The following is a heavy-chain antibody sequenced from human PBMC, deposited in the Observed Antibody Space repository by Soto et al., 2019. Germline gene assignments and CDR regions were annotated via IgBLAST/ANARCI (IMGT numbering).Heavy chain of an antibody. CDR3: ARAGSYSGYHIYY. V-gene: IGHV4-59*01. J-gene: IGHJ4*02. D-gene: IGHD5-12*01. CDR1: GGSISSYY. Sequence: SETLSLTCTVSGGSISSYYWSWIRQPPGKGLEWIGYIYYSGSTNYNPSLKSRVTISVDTSKNQFSLKLSSVTAADTAVYYCARAGSYSGYHIYYWGQGTLVTVSS. CDR2: IYYSGST.